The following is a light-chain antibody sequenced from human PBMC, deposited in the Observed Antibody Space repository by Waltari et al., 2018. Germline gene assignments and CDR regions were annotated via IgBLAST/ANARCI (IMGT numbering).Light chain of an antibody. CDR2: DVS. CDR1: ASDVAFYNS. Sequence: QSALTQPAPVYGSPGQSTTISRTGTASDVAFYNSVSWYQQHPGKAPKVIIYDVSERPSGVSNRFAGSKSGNTAYLTISGLQAEDEADYYCNSYTGSSSWVFGGGTKLTV. V-gene: IGLV2-14*03. CDR3: NSYTGSSSWV. J-gene: IGLJ3*02.